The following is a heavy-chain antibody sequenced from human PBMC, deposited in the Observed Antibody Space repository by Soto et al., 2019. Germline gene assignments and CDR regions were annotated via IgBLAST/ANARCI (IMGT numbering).Heavy chain of an antibody. J-gene: IGHJ4*03. CDR2: IYYSGST. V-gene: IGHV4-59*08. CDR1: GGSISSYY. D-gene: IGHD1-26*01. Sequence: SETLSLTCTVSGGSISSYYWSWIRQPPGKGLEWIGYIYYSGSTNYNPSLKSRVTISVDTSKNQFSLKMSSVTAADTAVYYCARLGGSYAVPHFDYWGQGTMVTVSS. CDR3: ARLGGSYAVPHFDY.